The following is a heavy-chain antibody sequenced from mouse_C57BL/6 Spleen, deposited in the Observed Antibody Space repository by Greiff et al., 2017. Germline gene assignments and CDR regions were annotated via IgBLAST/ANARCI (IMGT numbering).Heavy chain of an antibody. V-gene: IGHV1-15*01. CDR2: IDPETGGT. CDR3: TTVVATRYAMED. CDR1: GYTFTDYE. D-gene: IGHD1-1*01. J-gene: IGHJ4*01. Sequence: QVQLQQSGAELVRPGASVTLSCKASGYTFTDYEMHWVKQTPVHGLEWIGAIDPETGGTAYNQKFKGKAILTADKSSSTAYMELRSLTSEDSAVYYCTTVVATRYAMEDWGQGTSVTASS.